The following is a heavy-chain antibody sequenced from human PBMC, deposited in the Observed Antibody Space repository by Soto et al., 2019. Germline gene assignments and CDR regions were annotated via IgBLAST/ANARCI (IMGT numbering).Heavy chain of an antibody. Sequence: GASVKVSCKASGGTFSSYAISWVRQAPGQGLEWMGGIIPIFGTANYAQKFQGRVTITADKSTSTAYMELSSLRSEDTAVYYCARDYCSSTSCYQRMGNWFDPWGQGTLVTVSS. J-gene: IGHJ5*02. CDR3: ARDYCSSTSCYQRMGNWFDP. D-gene: IGHD2-2*01. V-gene: IGHV1-69*06. CDR2: IIPIFGTA. CDR1: GGTFSSYA.